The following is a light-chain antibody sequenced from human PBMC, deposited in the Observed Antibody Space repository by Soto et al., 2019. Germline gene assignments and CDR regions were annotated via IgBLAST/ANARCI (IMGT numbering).Light chain of an antibody. V-gene: IGKV3-11*01. CDR3: QQRNAWPRNT. CDR2: DIS. J-gene: IGKJ2*01. CDR1: QSVSSC. Sequence: EIVLTQFPATLSLSPGERATLSCRASQSVSSCLAWYQQKPGQAPRLLIYDISNRATGIPARFIGSGSGTDFTLTISSLEPEDSAVYYCQQRNAWPRNTFGQGTKLEI.